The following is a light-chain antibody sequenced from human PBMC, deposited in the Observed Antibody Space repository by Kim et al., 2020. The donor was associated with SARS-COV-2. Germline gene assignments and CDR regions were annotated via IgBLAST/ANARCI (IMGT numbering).Light chain of an antibody. J-gene: IGLJ3*02. CDR3: GAWDTTLSAWV. CDR1: SSNIGNNY. V-gene: IGLV1-51*01. Sequence: GQKVTISCSGSSSNIGNNYVSWYQHLPGTAPKLLISDNNKRPSGIPDRFSGSKSGTSAALGITGLQTGDEANYYCGAWDTTLSAWVFGGGTQLTVL. CDR2: DNN.